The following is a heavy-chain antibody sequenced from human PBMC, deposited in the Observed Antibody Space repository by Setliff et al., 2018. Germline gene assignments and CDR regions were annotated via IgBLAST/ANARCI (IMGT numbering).Heavy chain of an antibody. CDR3: ARDSHVYGDYYYHMDV. V-gene: IGHV4-61*01. J-gene: IGHJ6*03. Sequence: SETLSLTCTVSGGSVSISSYYWSWIRQPPGKGLEWIGYIFYSRSTKYNPSLKSRVTISVDTSKNQLSLKLTSVTAADTAVYYCARDSHVYGDYYYHMDVWGKGTTVTVSS. D-gene: IGHD4-17*01. CDR1: GGSVSISSYY. CDR2: IFYSRST.